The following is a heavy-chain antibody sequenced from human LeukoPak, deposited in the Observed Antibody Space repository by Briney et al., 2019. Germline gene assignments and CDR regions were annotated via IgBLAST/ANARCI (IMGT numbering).Heavy chain of an antibody. V-gene: IGHV3-15*04. D-gene: IGHD3-10*01. J-gene: IGHJ4*02. Sequence: GGSLRLSCAASGFSFSDAWMSWVRQIPGKGLEWVGRIESKTDGGTTDYAAPVKGRFTISRDDSTNTLYLQMNSLRAEDTAVYYCARFYYYSSGRDYWGQGTLVTVSS. CDR2: IESKTDGGTT. CDR1: GFSFSDAW. CDR3: ARFYYYSSGRDY.